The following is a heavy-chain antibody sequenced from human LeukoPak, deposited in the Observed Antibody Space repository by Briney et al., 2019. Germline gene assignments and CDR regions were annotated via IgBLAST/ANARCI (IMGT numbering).Heavy chain of an antibody. V-gene: IGHV1-8*03. CDR1: GYTFTSYD. D-gene: IGHD2-8*01. Sequence: GASVKVSCKASGYTFTSYDINWVRQATGQGLEWMGWMNPNSGNTGYAQKFQGRVTITGNTSISTAYMELSSLRSEDTAVYYCARVYYPSGFDPWGQGTLVTVSS. CDR2: MNPNSGNT. CDR3: ARVYYPSGFDP. J-gene: IGHJ5*02.